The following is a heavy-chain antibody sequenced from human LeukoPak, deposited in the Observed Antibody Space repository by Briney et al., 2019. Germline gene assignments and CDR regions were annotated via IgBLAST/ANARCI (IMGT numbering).Heavy chain of an antibody. J-gene: IGHJ4*02. D-gene: IGHD4-17*01. CDR1: GYTFTVYY. Sequence: ASVTVSCKASGYTFTVYYMHWVRQAPGQGLEWMGWINPNSGGTNYAKKFQGRVTMTRDTSISTAYMELSRLRSDDTAVYYCARPLDYGDYLWGQGTLVTVSS. V-gene: IGHV1-2*02. CDR3: ARPLDYGDYL. CDR2: INPNSGGT.